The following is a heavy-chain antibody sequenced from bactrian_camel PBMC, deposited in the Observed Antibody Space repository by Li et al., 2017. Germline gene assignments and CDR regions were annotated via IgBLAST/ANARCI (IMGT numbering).Heavy chain of an antibody. CDR3: AARKVARGSHFSLGRAPALRRDEYNF. D-gene: IGHD2*01. V-gene: IGHV3S53*01. CDR1: GSGFEHYC. Sequence: VQLVESGGGLVQTGGSLRLSCTDSGSGFEHYCMGWFRQTPENERAGVASIDLSGAATYGDSVKGRFTISQDNSKNTLFLQMNVLRPEDTAMYYCAARKVARGSHFSLGRAPALRRDEYNFWGQGTQVTVS. CDR2: IDLSGAA. J-gene: IGHJ4*01.